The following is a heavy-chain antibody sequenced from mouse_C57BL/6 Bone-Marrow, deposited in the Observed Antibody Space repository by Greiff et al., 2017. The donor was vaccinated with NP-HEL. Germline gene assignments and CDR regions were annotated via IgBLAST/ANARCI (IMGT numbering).Heavy chain of an antibody. D-gene: IGHD1-1*01. Sequence: QVQLQQPGAELVKPGASVKLSCKASGYTFTSYWMHWVKQRPGRGLEWIGRIDPNSGSTNYNEKFKSKATLTVDTSSSTAYMQLSSLTSEDSAVYYCARWGYGSTYYAMDYWGQGTSVTVSS. CDR1: GYTFTSYW. J-gene: IGHJ4*01. CDR2: IDPNSGST. V-gene: IGHV1-62-3*01. CDR3: ARWGYGSTYYAMDY.